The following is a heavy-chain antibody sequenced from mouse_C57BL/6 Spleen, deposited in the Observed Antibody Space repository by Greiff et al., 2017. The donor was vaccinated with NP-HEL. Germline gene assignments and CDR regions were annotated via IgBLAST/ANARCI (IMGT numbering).Heavy chain of an antibody. CDR1: GYTFTSYW. CDR2: IDPSDSYT. V-gene: IGHV1-50*01. CDR3: AREGLRGYYAMDY. D-gene: IGHD2-4*01. J-gene: IGHJ4*01. Sequence: QVQLQQPGAELVKPGASVKLSCKASGYTFTSYWMQWVKQRPGQGLEWIGEIDPSDSYTNYNQKFKGKATLTVDTSSSTAYMQLSSLTSEDSAVYYCAREGLRGYYAMDYWGQGTSVTVSS.